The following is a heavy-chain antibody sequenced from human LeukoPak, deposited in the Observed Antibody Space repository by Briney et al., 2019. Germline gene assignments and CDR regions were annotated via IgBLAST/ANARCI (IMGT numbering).Heavy chain of an antibody. CDR1: GGTFISYA. CDR3: ARVVPYGMDV. Sequence: GSSVKVSCKASGGTFISYAISWVRQAPGQGLEWMGGIIPIFGTANYAQKFQGRVTITADESTSTAYMELSSLRSEDTAVYYCARVVPYGMDVWGQGTTVTVSS. CDR2: IIPIFGTA. V-gene: IGHV1-69*01. J-gene: IGHJ6*02.